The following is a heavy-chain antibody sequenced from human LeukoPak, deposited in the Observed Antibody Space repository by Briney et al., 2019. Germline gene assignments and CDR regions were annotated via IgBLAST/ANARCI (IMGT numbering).Heavy chain of an antibody. CDR3: ARDGYTASYYSLDY. J-gene: IGHJ4*02. CDR1: GGSIRSYY. V-gene: IGHV4-4*07. CDR2: IYSSGTT. Sequence: SETLSLTCTVSGGSIRSYYWSWIRQPAGKGLESIGRIYSSGTTNYNPSLKSRVAMSVDMSTNQFSLRLSSVTAADTAIYYCARDGYTASYYSLDYWGQGILVTVSS. D-gene: IGHD1-26*01.